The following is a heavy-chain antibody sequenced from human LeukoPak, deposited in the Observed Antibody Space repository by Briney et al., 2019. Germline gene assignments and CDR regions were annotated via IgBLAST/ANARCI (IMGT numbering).Heavy chain of an antibody. CDR2: IKQDGSEK. CDR3: AVDIVVVVAAWDYMDV. D-gene: IGHD2-15*01. Sequence: GGSLRLSCAASGFTFSSYWMIWVRQAPGKGLEWVANIKQDGSEKYYVDSVKRRFTISRDNAKNSLYLQMNSLRAEDTAVYYCAVDIVVVVAAWDYMDVWGKGTTVTVSS. V-gene: IGHV3-7*01. J-gene: IGHJ6*03. CDR1: GFTFSSYW.